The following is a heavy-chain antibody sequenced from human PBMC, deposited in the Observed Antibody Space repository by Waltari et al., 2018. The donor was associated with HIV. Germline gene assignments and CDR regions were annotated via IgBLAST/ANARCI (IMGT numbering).Heavy chain of an antibody. D-gene: IGHD3-9*01. CDR1: GFSLSTSGMS. V-gene: IGHV2-70*01. CDR3: ARADILTGLFDY. J-gene: IGHJ4*02. CDR2: IDGDDDK. Sequence: QVTLRESGPALVKPTQTLTLTCTFSGFSLSTSGMSVTWIRQPPGKALEWLAVIDGDDDKYYSGSLKARLTISKDTSKNQVVLTMTNMDPVDTATYYCARADILTGLFDYWGQGTLVTVSS.